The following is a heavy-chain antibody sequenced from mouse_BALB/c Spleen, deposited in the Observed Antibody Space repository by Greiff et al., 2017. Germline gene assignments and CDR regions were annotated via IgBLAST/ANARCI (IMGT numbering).Heavy chain of an antibody. D-gene: IGHD1-1*01. CDR3: ARKYYYGSSYNWCAY. V-gene: IGHV2-4-1*01. J-gene: IGHJ3*01. CDR1: GFSLTSYG. CDR2: IWSGGST. Sequence: VQLQQSGPGLVQPSQSLSITCTVSGFSLTSYGVHWVRQSPGKGLEWLGVIWSGGSTDYNAAFISRLSISKDNSKSQVFCKMNSLQADDTAIYYCARKYYYGSSYNWCAYWGQGTLVTVSA.